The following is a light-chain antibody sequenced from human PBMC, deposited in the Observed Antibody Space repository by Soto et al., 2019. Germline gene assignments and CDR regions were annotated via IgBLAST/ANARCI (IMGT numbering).Light chain of an antibody. CDR3: RQYDIYSRT. CDR2: DAS. CDR1: QSISNW. J-gene: IGKJ1*01. V-gene: IGKV1-5*01. Sequence: DIQMTQSPSTLSASVGDRVTITCRASQSISNWLAWYQQKPGKAPKLLIYDASTLQSGVPSRFSGSGSGTEFTLTISSLQPDDFATYYCRQYDIYSRTFGQGTNVDIK.